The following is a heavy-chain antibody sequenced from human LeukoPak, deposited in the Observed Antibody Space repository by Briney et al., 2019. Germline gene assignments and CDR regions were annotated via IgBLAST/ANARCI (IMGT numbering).Heavy chain of an antibody. V-gene: IGHV3-21*01. Sequence: GGSLRLSCAASGFTFSSYSMNWVRQAPGKGLEWVSSISSSTSHIHYADSVKGRFTISRDTAKNLLFLQMNSLRAEDTAVYYCARDRADVGFDYWGQGTLVTVSS. J-gene: IGHJ4*02. CDR3: ARDRADVGFDY. CDR2: ISSSTSHI. CDR1: GFTFSSYS.